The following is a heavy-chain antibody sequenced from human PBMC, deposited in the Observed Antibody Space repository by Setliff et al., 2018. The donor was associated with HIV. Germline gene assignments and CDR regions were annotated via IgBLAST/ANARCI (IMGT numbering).Heavy chain of an antibody. CDR3: AKRAVQDGTVTSSNWFES. Sequence: KSSETLSLTCAVSGDSIGTYSWHWLRQPPGKGLEWIGYIYGSGSTGYNPSLTSRVTMSTDTPNNRFALKLTSVTAADTAVYYCAKRAVQDGTVTSSNWFESWGQGTLVTVSS. D-gene: IGHD1-7*01. CDR2: IYGSGST. V-gene: IGHV4-4*09. J-gene: IGHJ5*01. CDR1: GDSIGTYS.